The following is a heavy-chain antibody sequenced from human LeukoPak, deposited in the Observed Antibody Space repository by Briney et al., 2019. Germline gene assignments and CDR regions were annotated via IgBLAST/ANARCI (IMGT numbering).Heavy chain of an antibody. CDR1: GFTFSSYA. CDR2: ISYDGSNK. CDR3: ARAPYYALLDV. J-gene: IGHJ6*02. Sequence: PGGSLRLSCAASGFTFSSYAMHWVRQAPGKGLEWVAVISYDGSNKYYADSVEGRFTISRDNSKNTLYLQMNSLRAEDTAVYYCARAPYYALLDVWGQGTTVTVSS. V-gene: IGHV3-30-3*01. D-gene: IGHD3-3*01.